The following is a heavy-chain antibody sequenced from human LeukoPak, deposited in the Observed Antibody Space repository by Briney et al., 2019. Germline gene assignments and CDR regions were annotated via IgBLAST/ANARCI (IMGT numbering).Heavy chain of an antibody. V-gene: IGHV3-48*01. CDR3: ARGTDSGWYLDAFDI. J-gene: IGHJ3*02. CDR1: GFTFSSYS. D-gene: IGHD6-19*01. CDR2: ISSSSSTI. Sequence: PGGSLRLSCAASGFTFSSYSMNWVRQAPGKGLEWVSYISSSSSTIYYADSVKGRFTISRDNAKNSLYLQMNSLRAEDTAVYYCARGTDSGWYLDAFDIWGQGTMVTVSS.